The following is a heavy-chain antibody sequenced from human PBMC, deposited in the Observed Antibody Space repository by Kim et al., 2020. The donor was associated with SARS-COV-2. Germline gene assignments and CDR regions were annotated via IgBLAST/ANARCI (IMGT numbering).Heavy chain of an antibody. CDR1: GYTFTSYD. CDR3: ARTVIVVVPAARIWLSEYYYYGMDV. V-gene: IGHV1-8*01. CDR2: MNPNSGNT. J-gene: IGHJ6*02. D-gene: IGHD2-2*01. Sequence: ASVKVSCKASGYTFTSYDINWVRQATGQGLEWMGWMNPNSGNTGYAQKFQGRVTMTRNTSISTAYMELSSLRSEDTAVYYCARTVIVVVPAARIWLSEYYYYGMDVWGQGTTVTVSS.